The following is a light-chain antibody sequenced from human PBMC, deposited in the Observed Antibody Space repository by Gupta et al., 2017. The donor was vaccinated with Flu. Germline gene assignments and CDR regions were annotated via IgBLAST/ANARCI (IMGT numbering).Light chain of an antibody. Sequence: HAVLTQQPPLTVSPGGTVTLTCGSSTGPATRGHYPYWFQQKPGQAPRTLIYDTTNTASRTPARFSGSLLAATATLTLSGAEAEDEDYYYCFHTNLGPGVFGGGTKLTVL. CDR3: FHTNLGPGV. V-gene: IGLV7-46*01. CDR1: TGPATRGHY. CDR2: DTT. J-gene: IGLJ3*02.